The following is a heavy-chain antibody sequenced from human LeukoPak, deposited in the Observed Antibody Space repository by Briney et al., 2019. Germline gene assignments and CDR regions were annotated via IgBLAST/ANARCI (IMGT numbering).Heavy chain of an antibody. CDR1: GFTFDDYA. Sequence: GGSLRLSCAASGFTFDDYAMHWVRQASGKGLEWVSGISWNSGSIGYADSVKGRFTISRDNAKNSLYLQMNSLRAEDTALYYCAKDIGAYYGSGSYYYWGQGTLVTVSS. V-gene: IGHV3-9*01. D-gene: IGHD3-10*01. J-gene: IGHJ4*02. CDR3: AKDIGAYYGSGSYYY. CDR2: ISWNSGSI.